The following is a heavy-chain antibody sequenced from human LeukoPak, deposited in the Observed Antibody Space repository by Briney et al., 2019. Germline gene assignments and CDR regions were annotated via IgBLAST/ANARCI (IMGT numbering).Heavy chain of an antibody. Sequence: GGSLRLSCAASGFTFNNYEMNWVRQAPGKGLEWISYVTSSGGTTYYVDSVKGRFTISRDNAKNSLYLQMNSLRAEDTAVYYCAREGGSKNWFDPWGQGTLVTVSS. D-gene: IGHD1-26*01. CDR2: VTSSGGTT. V-gene: IGHV3-48*03. CDR1: GFTFNNYE. CDR3: AREGGSKNWFDP. J-gene: IGHJ5*02.